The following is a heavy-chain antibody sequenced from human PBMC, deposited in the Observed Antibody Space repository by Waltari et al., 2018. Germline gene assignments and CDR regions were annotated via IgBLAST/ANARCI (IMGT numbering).Heavy chain of an antibody. CDR1: EFILSGYW. V-gene: IGHV3-74*01. Sequence: EVQLVASGGGLVEPGESLRLCCVASEFILSGYWLHWVRQVPGKGLMWVARINGDGTSTYYADFAKGRFTVSRDNANSTLNLQMSRLKVEDTGLYYCARDKDFYATGSPLDLWGHGTQVTVSS. J-gene: IGHJ5*02. D-gene: IGHD3-10*01. CDR2: INGDGTST. CDR3: ARDKDFYATGSPLDL.